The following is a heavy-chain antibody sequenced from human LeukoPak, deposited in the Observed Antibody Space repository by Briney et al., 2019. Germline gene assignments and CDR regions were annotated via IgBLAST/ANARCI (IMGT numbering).Heavy chain of an antibody. CDR3: ARDRGGVWGSYRYRYFDY. V-gene: IGHV4-39*07. Sequence: PSETLSLTCTVSGGSIVSRTYYWGWVRQPPGKGLQWIGSISYSGTTYYNPSLQSRVTMSVDTSKSQFSLKLRSVTAADTAVYYCARDRGGVWGSYRYRYFDYWGQGTLVTVSS. D-gene: IGHD3-16*02. J-gene: IGHJ4*02. CDR2: ISYSGTT. CDR1: GGSIVSRTYY.